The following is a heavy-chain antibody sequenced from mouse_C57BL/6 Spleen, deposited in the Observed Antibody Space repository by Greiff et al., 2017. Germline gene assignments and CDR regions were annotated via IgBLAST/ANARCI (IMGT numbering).Heavy chain of an antibody. CDR3: ARGAMVTTREVFYY. V-gene: IGHV1-69*01. D-gene: IGHD2-2*01. Sequence: QVQLQQPGAELVMPGASVKLSCKASGYTFTSYWMHWVKQRPGQGLEWIGEIDPSDSYTNYNQKFKGKSTLTVDKSSSTAYMQLSSLTSEDSAVYYCARGAMVTTREVFYYWGQGTTLTVSS. J-gene: IGHJ2*01. CDR2: IDPSDSYT. CDR1: GYTFTSYW.